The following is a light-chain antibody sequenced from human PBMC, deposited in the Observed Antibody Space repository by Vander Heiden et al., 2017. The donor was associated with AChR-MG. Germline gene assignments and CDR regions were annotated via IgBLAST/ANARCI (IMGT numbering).Light chain of an antibody. J-gene: IGKJ5*01. Sequence: IQLTQSPSSLSASVGERVTITCRASQGISSYLAWYQQKPGRAPRLLIYTASTWQSGVPSRFTGSGSGTDFALTISSLQPEDFATYYCQQLNSYPITFGQRTRLDIK. V-gene: IGKV1-9*01. CDR2: TAS. CDR1: QGISSY. CDR3: QQLNSYPIT.